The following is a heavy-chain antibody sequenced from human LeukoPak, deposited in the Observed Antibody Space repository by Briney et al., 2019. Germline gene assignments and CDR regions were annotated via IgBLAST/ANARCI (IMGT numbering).Heavy chain of an antibody. J-gene: IGHJ4*02. Sequence: GGSLRLSCAASGFTFSNAWMSWVRQAPGKGLEWVGRIKSKTDGGTTDYAAPVKGRFTISRDDSKNTLYLQMNSLKTEDTAVYYCTTRIVEWELLDYWGQGTLVTVSS. V-gene: IGHV3-15*01. D-gene: IGHD1-26*01. CDR3: TTRIVEWELLDY. CDR2: IKSKTDGGTT. CDR1: GFTFSNAW.